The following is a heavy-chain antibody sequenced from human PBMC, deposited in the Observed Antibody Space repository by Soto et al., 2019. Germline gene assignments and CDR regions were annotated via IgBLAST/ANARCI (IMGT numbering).Heavy chain of an antibody. Sequence: QVQLEQSGAEVKKPGASVKVSCKASGYLFTSYYMHWVRQAPGQGPEWMGIINPSSGGISYAQKFQGRVTMTRDTSASTVYMELSSLRSDDTAVYYCARAIKVNWNPDHWGQGTLVTVSS. D-gene: IGHD1-20*01. V-gene: IGHV1-46*01. CDR3: ARAIKVNWNPDH. J-gene: IGHJ4*02. CDR1: GYLFTSYY. CDR2: INPSSGGI.